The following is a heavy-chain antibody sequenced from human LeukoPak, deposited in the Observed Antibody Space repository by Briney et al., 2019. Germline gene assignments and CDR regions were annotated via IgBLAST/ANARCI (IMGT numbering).Heavy chain of an antibody. V-gene: IGHV1-3*01. CDR3: ARDFDFWSGYHDAFDI. Sequence: VSVKVSCKASGYTFTSYAMHWVRQAPGQRLEWMGWINAGNGNTKYSQKFQGRVTITRDTSASTAYMELSSLRSEDTAVYYCARDFDFWSGYHDAFDIWGQGTMVTVSS. CDR2: INAGNGNT. J-gene: IGHJ3*02. D-gene: IGHD3-3*01. CDR1: GYTFTSYA.